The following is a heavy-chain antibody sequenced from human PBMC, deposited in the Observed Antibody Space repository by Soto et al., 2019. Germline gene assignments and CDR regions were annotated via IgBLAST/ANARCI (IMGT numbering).Heavy chain of an antibody. V-gene: IGHV1-18*04. CDR3: ARDFSKWMTTENY. J-gene: IGHJ4*02. CDR1: GYTFTSYG. Sequence: QVQLVQSGAEVKKPGASVKVSCKASGYTFTSYGISWVRQAPGQGLEWMGWISAYNGNTNYAQKFQGRVTMTRDTSISTAYMELSRLRSDDTAVYYCARDFSKWMTTENYWGQGTLVTVSS. CDR2: ISAYNGNT. D-gene: IGHD4-4*01.